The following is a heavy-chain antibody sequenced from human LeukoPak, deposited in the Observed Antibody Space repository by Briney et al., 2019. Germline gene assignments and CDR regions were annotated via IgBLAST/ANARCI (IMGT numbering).Heavy chain of an antibody. CDR3: ARSLLGYCSGGSCQLSTGYYYYYMDV. V-gene: IGHV1-69*05. CDR2: INPIFGTA. D-gene: IGHD2-15*01. J-gene: IGHJ6*03. Sequence: SVKVSCRASGGTFSSYAMSWVRQAPGQGLEWMGRINPIFGTANYAQKFQGRVTITTDESTSTAYMELSSLRSEDTAVYYCARSLLGYCSGGSCQLSTGYYYYYMDVWGKGTTATVSS. CDR1: GGTFSSYA.